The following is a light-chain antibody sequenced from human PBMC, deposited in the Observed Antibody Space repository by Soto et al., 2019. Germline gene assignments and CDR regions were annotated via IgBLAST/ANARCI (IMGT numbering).Light chain of an antibody. CDR3: CSSAPESTYV. J-gene: IGLJ1*01. CDR1: SSDAGAYDA. V-gene: IGLV2-23*01. Sequence: QSVLAQPASVSGSPGQSITISCTGTSSDAGAYDAVSWYQQHPGKAPQVIIYRGTKRPSGVSTRFSGSVSGNTASLTVSGLQAEDEAEYFCCSSAPESTYVFGTGTKVTVL. CDR2: RGT.